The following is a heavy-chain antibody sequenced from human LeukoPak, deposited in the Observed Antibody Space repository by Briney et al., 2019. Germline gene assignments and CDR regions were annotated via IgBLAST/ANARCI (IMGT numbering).Heavy chain of an antibody. CDR3: ARGRYGDFPHFDY. CDR1: GGSISSYY. J-gene: IGHJ4*02. D-gene: IGHD4-17*01. Sequence: PSETLSLTCAVSGGSISSYYWSWIRQPPGKGLEWIGYIHDSGSTNYNPSLKSRVAISVDMSKNEFSLKLSSVTAADTAVYYCARGRYGDFPHFDYWGQGTPVTVSS. V-gene: IGHV4-59*01. CDR2: IHDSGST.